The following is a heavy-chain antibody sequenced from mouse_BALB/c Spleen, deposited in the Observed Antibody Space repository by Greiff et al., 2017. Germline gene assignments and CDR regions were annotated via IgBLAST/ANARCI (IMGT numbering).Heavy chain of an antibody. Sequence: EVKVVESGGGLVKPGGSLKLSCAASGFTFSSYTMSWVRQTPEKRLEWVATISSGGGNTYYPDSVKGRFTISRDNAKNNLYLQMSSLRSEDTALYYCARSYGNYVFDYWGQGTTLTVSS. D-gene: IGHD2-1*01. V-gene: IGHV5-9*03. CDR3: ARSYGNYVFDY. CDR2: ISSGGGNT. CDR1: GFTFSSYT. J-gene: IGHJ2*01.